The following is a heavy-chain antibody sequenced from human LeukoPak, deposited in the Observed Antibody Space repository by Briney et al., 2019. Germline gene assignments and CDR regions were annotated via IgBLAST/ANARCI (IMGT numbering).Heavy chain of an antibody. D-gene: IGHD2-21*02. Sequence: GGSLRLSCAASGFTFSDYYMSWIRQAPGKGLEWVSYISTGGTTIYYADSVKGRFTISRDNAKNSLYLQMNSLRAEDTAVYYCGRDSYRVTLGGDFDYGAQGPLVTAPS. CDR2: ISTGGTTI. J-gene: IGHJ4*02. V-gene: IGHV3-11*04. CDR1: GFTFSDYY. CDR3: GRDSYRVTLGGDFDY.